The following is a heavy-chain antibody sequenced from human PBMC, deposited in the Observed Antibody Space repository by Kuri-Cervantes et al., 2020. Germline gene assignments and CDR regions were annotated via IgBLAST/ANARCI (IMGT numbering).Heavy chain of an antibody. D-gene: IGHD3-9*01. J-gene: IGHJ4*02. CDR2: ISTGGSAT. CDR1: GFTFSSYA. Sequence: GESLKISCAASGFTFSSYAMSWVRQAPGKGLEWVSSISTGGSATYYADSVKGRFTISRDNAKNSLYLQMNSLRAEDTAVYYCVRDSHYDTLTGYNPFDYWGQGTLVTVSS. V-gene: IGHV3-23*01. CDR3: VRDSHYDTLTGYNPFDY.